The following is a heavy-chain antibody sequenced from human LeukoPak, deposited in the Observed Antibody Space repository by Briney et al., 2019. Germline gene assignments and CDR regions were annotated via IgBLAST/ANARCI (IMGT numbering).Heavy chain of an antibody. D-gene: IGHD2-15*01. Sequence: GGSLRLSCAASGFTFSSYAMSWVRQAPEERLEWVSAISGSGGSTYYADSVKGRFTISRDNSKNTLYLQMNSLRAEDTAVYYCAKEGLVVVVAATDYWGQGTLVTVSS. CDR1: GFTFSSYA. CDR2: ISGSGGST. CDR3: AKEGLVVVVAATDY. J-gene: IGHJ4*02. V-gene: IGHV3-23*01.